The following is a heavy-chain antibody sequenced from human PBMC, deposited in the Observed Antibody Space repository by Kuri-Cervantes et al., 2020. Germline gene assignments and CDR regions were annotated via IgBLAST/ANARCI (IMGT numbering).Heavy chain of an antibody. V-gene: IGHV3-21*01. CDR2: ISSSRNYI. Sequence: GESLKISCAASGFTFSSYSMNWVRQAPGKGLEWVSSISSSRNYIYYADSVKGRFTISRDNAKSSLYLQMNSLRAEDTAVYYCARSSSGYRFYFDSWGQGTLVTVSS. D-gene: IGHD3-22*01. CDR1: GFTFSSYS. J-gene: IGHJ4*02. CDR3: ARSSSGYRFYFDS.